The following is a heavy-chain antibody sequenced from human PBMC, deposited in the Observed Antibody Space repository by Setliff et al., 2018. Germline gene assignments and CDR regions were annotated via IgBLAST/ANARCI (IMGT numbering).Heavy chain of an antibody. CDR2: IKHDGTYT. CDR3: ARDGSIEVGPGTNQELDV. Sequence: PGESLTISCATSGFIFSNYWMAWVRQAPGKGLEWVATIKHDGTYTYYVDSVKGRFAVSRDNTNNSMYLQMNSLGTDDTAVYYCARDGSIEVGPGTNQELDVWGTGTTVTVSS. D-gene: IGHD2-2*01. J-gene: IGHJ6*04. CDR1: GFIFSNYW. V-gene: IGHV3-7*03.